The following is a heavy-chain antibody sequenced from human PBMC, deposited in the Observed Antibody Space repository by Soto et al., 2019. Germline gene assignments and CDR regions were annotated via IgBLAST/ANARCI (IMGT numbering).Heavy chain of an antibody. CDR3: ARDRGRYYDSSGYPRLDY. Sequence: ASVKVSCKASGYTFTSYDIHWVRQATGHGLEWMGWMNPNSGNTNYAQKLQGRVTITTDTSTSTAYMELRSLRSDDTAVYYCARDRGRYYDSSGYPRLDYWGQGTLVTVSS. J-gene: IGHJ4*02. V-gene: IGHV1-18*01. D-gene: IGHD3-22*01. CDR2: MNPNSGNT. CDR1: GYTFTSYD.